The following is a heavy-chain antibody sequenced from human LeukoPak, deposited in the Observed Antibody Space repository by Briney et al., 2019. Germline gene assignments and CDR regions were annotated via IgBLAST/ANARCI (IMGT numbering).Heavy chain of an antibody. CDR3: ARSKALRLDDIYY. CDR2: ISPIFGTA. J-gene: IGHJ4*02. D-gene: IGHD3-9*01. Sequence: SVKVSCKASGGTFSSYAISWVRQAPGQGLEWMGGISPIFGTANYAQKFQGRVTITADESTSTAYMELSSLRSEDTAVYYCARSKALRLDDIYYWGQGTLVTVSS. V-gene: IGHV1-69*13. CDR1: GGTFSSYA.